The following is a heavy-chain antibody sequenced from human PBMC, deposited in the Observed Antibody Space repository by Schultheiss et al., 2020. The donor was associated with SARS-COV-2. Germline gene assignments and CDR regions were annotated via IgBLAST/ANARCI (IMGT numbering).Heavy chain of an antibody. J-gene: IGHJ3*02. CDR3: ARRALGYCSGGSCYSAFDI. D-gene: IGHD2-15*01. CDR2: IYYSGST. Sequence: SETLSLTCAVYGGSFSDYYWSWIRQPPGKGLEWIGYIYYSGSTNYNPSLKSRVTISVDTSKNQFSLKLSSVTAADTAVYYCARRALGYCSGGSCYSAFDIWGQGTMVTVSS. CDR1: GGSFSDYY. V-gene: IGHV4-59*01.